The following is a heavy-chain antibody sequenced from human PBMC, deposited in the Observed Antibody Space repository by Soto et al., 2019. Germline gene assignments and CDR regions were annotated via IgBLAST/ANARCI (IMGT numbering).Heavy chain of an antibody. Sequence: QVQLVESGGGVVQPGRSLRLSCAASGFTFSSYGMHWVRQAPGKGLEWVAVISYDGSNKYYADSVKGRFTISRDNSKNTLYLQMNSLRAEDTAVYYCAKGYCGGDCYSFDAFDIWGQVTMVTVSS. V-gene: IGHV3-30*18. CDR2: ISYDGSNK. CDR1: GFTFSSYG. D-gene: IGHD2-21*02. J-gene: IGHJ3*02. CDR3: AKGYCGGDCYSFDAFDI.